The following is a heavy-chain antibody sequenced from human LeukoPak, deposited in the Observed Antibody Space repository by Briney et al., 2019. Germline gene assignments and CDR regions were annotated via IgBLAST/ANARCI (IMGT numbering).Heavy chain of an antibody. D-gene: IGHD7-27*01. J-gene: IGHJ4*02. CDR3: ARDLPSTSNWELDY. CDR1: GYTFIDYY. V-gene: IGHV1-2*06. Sequence: ASVKVSCKASGYTFIDYYIHWVRQAPGQGLEWMGRINPNSGGSNYAQNFQGRVTMTRDTSISTAYMELSRLRSDDTAVYYCARDLPSTSNWELDYWGQGTLDTVSS. CDR2: INPNSGGS.